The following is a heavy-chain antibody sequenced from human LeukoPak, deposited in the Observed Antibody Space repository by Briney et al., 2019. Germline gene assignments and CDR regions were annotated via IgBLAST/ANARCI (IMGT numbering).Heavy chain of an antibody. D-gene: IGHD3-10*01. CDR3: ARGAMVRGVITGYFQH. CDR1: GYTFTSYY. Sequence: ASVTVSCKASGYTFTSYYMHWVRQAPGQGLEWMGIINPSGGSTSYAQKFQGRVTMTRDTSTSTLYMELSSLRSEDTAVYFCARGAMVRGVITGYFQHWGQGTLVIVSS. V-gene: IGHV1-46*01. CDR2: INPSGGST. J-gene: IGHJ1*01.